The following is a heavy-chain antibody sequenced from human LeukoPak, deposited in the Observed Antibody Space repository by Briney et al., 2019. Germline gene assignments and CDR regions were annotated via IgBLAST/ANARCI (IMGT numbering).Heavy chain of an antibody. J-gene: IGHJ4*02. V-gene: IGHV3-30*03. D-gene: IGHD2-2*01. CDR1: GFTFSSYV. CDR2: ISYDGSNK. CDR3: GRGKSPAAVDD. Sequence: GGSLRLSCAASGFTFSSYVMHWVRQAPGKGLEWVAFISYDGSNKYYADSVKGRFTISRDNAKNTLYLQMNSLRVEDTALYYCGRGKSPAAVDDWGQGTLVTVPS.